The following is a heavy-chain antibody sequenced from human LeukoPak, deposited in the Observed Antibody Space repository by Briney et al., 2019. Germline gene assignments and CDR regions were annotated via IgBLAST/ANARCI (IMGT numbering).Heavy chain of an antibody. V-gene: IGHV3-33*08. CDR2: IWYDGSNK. D-gene: IGHD1-7*01. CDR3: ARDGGPTHWAATTPEFDY. Sequence: PGGSLRLSCAASGFTFSSYGMHWVRQAPGKGLEWVAVIWYDGSNKYYADSVKGRFTISRDNSKNTLYLQMNSLRAEDTAVYYCARDGGPTHWAATTPEFDYWGQGTLVTVSS. J-gene: IGHJ4*02. CDR1: GFTFSSYG.